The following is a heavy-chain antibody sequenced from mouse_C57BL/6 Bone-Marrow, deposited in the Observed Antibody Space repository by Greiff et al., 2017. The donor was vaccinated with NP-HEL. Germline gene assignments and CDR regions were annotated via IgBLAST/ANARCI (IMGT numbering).Heavy chain of an antibody. V-gene: IGHV3-6*01. CDR2: ISYDGSN. Sequence: EVQLQQSGPGLVKPSQSLSLTCSVTGYSITSGYYWNWIRQFPGNKLEWMGYISYDGSNNYNPSLKNRISITRDTSKNQFFLKLNSVTTEDTATYYCARDPLRRSSMDYWGQGTSVTVSS. J-gene: IGHJ4*01. CDR1: GYSITSGYY. CDR3: ARDPLRRSSMDY. D-gene: IGHD2-12*01.